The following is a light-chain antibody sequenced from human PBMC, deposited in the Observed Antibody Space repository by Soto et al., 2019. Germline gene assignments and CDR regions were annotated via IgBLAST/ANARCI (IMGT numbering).Light chain of an antibody. CDR2: GAS. CDR3: QQSYSTLLS. CDR1: QSISSY. Sequence: DIELTQSPSSLSASVGDRVTITCRASQSISSYLNWYQQKGGKAPKLLTHGASSLQSGVPLRFSATGSGTDFSLTIMSLQPEDFATYYCQQSYSTLLSFGGGTKVDIK. V-gene: IGKV1-39*01. J-gene: IGKJ4*01.